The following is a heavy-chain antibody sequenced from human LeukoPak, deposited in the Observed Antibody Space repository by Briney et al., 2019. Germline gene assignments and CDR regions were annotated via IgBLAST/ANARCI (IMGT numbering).Heavy chain of an antibody. Sequence: ASVKVSCKASGHTFTDYYIHWVRQAPGQGLEWMGWINPNSGGTNYAQKFQGRVTMTRDTSISTAYMELSRLRSDDTAVYYCARYGSWFDPWGQGSLVTVSS. CDR1: GHTFTDYY. D-gene: IGHD4-17*01. CDR2: INPNSGGT. V-gene: IGHV1-2*02. CDR3: ARYGSWFDP. J-gene: IGHJ5*02.